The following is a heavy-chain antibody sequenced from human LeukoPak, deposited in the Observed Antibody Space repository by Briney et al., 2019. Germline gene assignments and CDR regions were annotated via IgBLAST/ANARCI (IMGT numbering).Heavy chain of an antibody. D-gene: IGHD6-6*01. V-gene: IGHV1-2*02. J-gene: IGHJ4*02. CDR3: ASYPRYSSSPPFDY. CDR1: GYTFTGYY. Sequence: ASVKVSCKASGYTFTGYYMHWVRQAPGQGFEWMGWINPNTGGTNYAQKFQGRVTMTRDTTISAAFMELTRLTSDDTAVYYCASYPRYSSSPPFDYWGQGTLVTVSS. CDR2: INPNTGGT.